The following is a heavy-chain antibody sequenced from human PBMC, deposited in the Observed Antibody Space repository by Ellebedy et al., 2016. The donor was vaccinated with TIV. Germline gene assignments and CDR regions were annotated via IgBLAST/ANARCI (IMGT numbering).Heavy chain of an antibody. D-gene: IGHD3-16*01. CDR2: VYYGGST. Sequence: SQTLSLTCAFSGASFSSSTYYWGWIRQPPGKGLEWIGSVYYGGSTYYNPSLRSRLTISIDTSKNQFSLKVKSVTAADTAVYYCAAQSRDYVWDGDYWGQGALVTVSS. CDR3: AAQSRDYVWDGDY. J-gene: IGHJ4*02. CDR1: GASFSSSTYY. V-gene: IGHV4-39*07.